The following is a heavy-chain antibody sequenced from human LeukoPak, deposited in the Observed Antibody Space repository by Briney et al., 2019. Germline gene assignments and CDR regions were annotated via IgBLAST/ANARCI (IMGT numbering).Heavy chain of an antibody. V-gene: IGHV3-7*01. CDR1: GFTFSSYG. J-gene: IGHJ4*02. CDR2: IKQDGSEK. D-gene: IGHD3-3*01. Sequence: GGSLRLSCAASGFTFSSYGMHWVRQAPGKGLEWVANIKQDGSEKYYVDSVKGRFTISRDNAKNSLYLQMNSLRAEDTAVYYCAILSPPYYDFWSGYHDFDYWGQGTLVTVSS. CDR3: AILSPPYYDFWSGYHDFDY.